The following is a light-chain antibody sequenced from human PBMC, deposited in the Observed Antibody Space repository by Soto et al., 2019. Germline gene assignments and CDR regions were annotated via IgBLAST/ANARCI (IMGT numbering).Light chain of an antibody. Sequence: DIQMTQSPSTLSASVGDRVTITCRASQSISSWLAWYQQKPGKAPKLLIYDASSLESGVPSRFSGSVSGTEFTLTISSLQPDDFATYYCQQYNSYSSTFGQGTKVDIK. J-gene: IGKJ1*01. CDR2: DAS. V-gene: IGKV1-5*01. CDR1: QSISSW. CDR3: QQYNSYSST.